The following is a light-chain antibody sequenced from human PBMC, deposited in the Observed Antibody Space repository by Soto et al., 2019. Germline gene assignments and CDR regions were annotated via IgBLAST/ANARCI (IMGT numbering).Light chain of an antibody. Sequence: EIVMTQSPATLSVSPGERATLSCRASQSVSSYYLAWYQQKPGQAPRLLIYAASSRATGIPDRFSGSGSGTDFTLTISRLEPEDFAVYYCQQYGSSPLTFGPGTRVDIK. J-gene: IGKJ3*01. CDR3: QQYGSSPLT. CDR1: QSVSSYY. CDR2: AAS. V-gene: IGKV3-20*01.